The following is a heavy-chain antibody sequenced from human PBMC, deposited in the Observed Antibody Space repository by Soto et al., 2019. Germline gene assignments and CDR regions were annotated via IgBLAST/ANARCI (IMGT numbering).Heavy chain of an antibody. J-gene: IGHJ6*02. Sequence: GGSLRPSCAAPGFTFSTYAMNWVRQGPGKALEWVSAISGGGRSTYYTDSVKGRVTISRDNSKNTLYLKMNSLRAEDTAVYYCAKVSLGALTFTDYYYYGLDVWGQGTTVTVSS. V-gene: IGHV3-23*01. CDR1: GFTFSTYA. CDR2: ISGGGRST. CDR3: AKVSLGALTFTDYYYYGLDV. D-gene: IGHD1-26*01.